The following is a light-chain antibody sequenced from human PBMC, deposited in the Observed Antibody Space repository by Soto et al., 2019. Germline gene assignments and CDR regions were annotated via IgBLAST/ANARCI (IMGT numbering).Light chain of an antibody. Sequence: SYEVTQPPSVSVAPGQTARLTCGGNNIGSKSVNWYQQKPGQAPVLLVYDDTDRPSGIPERFSGSNSGNTATLTISRVEAGDEADYYCQVWDASSDHRFVFGIGTKLTVL. CDR3: QVWDASSDHRFV. J-gene: IGLJ1*01. CDR2: DDT. V-gene: IGLV3-21*02. CDR1: NIGSKS.